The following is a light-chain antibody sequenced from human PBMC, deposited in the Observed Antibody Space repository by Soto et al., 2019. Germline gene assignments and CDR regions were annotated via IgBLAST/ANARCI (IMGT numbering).Light chain of an antibody. CDR1: QGISSF. J-gene: IGKJ5*01. CDR2: AAS. CDR3: QQIHTYPIT. Sequence: DIQLTQSPSFLSASLGDRVTITCRASQGISSFLAWYQQKPGKVPKLLIYAASTLQGGVPSRFSGSGSGTQFILTIRSLQPEDVATYYCQQIHTYPITFGQGTRLEIK. V-gene: IGKV1-9*01.